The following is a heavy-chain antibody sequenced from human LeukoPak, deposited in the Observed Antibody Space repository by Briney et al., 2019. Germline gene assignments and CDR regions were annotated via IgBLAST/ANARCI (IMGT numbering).Heavy chain of an antibody. D-gene: IGHD3-22*01. CDR1: GFSFSSYW. V-gene: IGHV3-7*01. Sequence: SGGSLRLSCVASGFSFSSYWMAWVHQAPGKGLEWVANIKYDGSHKYYVDSVKGRFTISRDNAKNSVYLQMNSLRVDDTAVYFCASSHDSSGNDWGQGTMVTVSS. J-gene: IGHJ4*02. CDR3: ASSHDSSGND. CDR2: IKYDGSHK.